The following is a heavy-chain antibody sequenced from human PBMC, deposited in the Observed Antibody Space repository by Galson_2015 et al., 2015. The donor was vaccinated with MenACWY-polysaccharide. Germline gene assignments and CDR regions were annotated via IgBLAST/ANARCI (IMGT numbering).Heavy chain of an antibody. Sequence: QSGAEVKKPGESLKISCKGSGYSFISYWIAWVRQMPGKDLELVGIVYPGDSDTRYSPSFQGQVTISADKSINTAYLQWSSLKASDTAMYFCARRPPINNGPIDYWGQGTLVTVSS. V-gene: IGHV5-51*03. D-gene: IGHD5-24*01. J-gene: IGHJ4*02. CDR3: ARRPPINNGPIDY. CDR1: GYSFISYW. CDR2: VYPGDSDT.